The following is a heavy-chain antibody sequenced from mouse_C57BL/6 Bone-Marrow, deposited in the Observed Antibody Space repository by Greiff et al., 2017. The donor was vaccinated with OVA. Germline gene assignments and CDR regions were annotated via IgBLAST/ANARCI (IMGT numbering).Heavy chain of an antibody. J-gene: IGHJ1*03. CDR3: ARITTVVARYFDV. D-gene: IGHD1-1*01. Sequence: VKLMESGAELAKPGASVKLSCKASGYTFTSYWMHWVKQRPGQGLEWIGYINPSSGYTKYNQKFKDKATLTADKSSSTAYMQLSSLTYEDSAVYYCARITTVVARYFDVWGTGTTVTVSS. CDR2: INPSSGYT. CDR1: GYTFTSYW. V-gene: IGHV1-7*01.